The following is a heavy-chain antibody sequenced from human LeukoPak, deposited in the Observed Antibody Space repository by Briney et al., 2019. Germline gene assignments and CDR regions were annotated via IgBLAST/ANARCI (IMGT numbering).Heavy chain of an antibody. CDR3: ARVQSGNTHDIFTGYIWFDP. Sequence: PSETLSLTCTVSGGSISSRPYYWGWIRQPPGKGLEWIGNIYYTGSTYYNPSLKSRVTISVDTSKNQFSLKLSSVTAADTAVYYCARVQSGNTHDIFTGYIWFDPWGQGTLVTVSS. CDR2: IYYTGST. D-gene: IGHD3-9*01. J-gene: IGHJ5*02. V-gene: IGHV4-39*01. CDR1: GGSISSRPYY.